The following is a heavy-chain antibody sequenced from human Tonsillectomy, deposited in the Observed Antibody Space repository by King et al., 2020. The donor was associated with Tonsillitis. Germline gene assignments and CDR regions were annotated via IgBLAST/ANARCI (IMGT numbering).Heavy chain of an antibody. D-gene: IGHD7-27*01. CDR3: ARIPPLTGVSFDY. J-gene: IGHJ4*02. CDR2: IFSNDEK. Sequence: TLKEYGPVLVKPTETITLTCTVSGFSLSNARMGVSWIRQPPGKALEWLEHIFSNDEKSYSTSLKSRLTISKDTSKSHVVITMTNMDPVDAATYYCARIPPLTGVSFDYWGQGTLVTVSS. V-gene: IGHV2-26*01. CDR1: GFSLSNARMG.